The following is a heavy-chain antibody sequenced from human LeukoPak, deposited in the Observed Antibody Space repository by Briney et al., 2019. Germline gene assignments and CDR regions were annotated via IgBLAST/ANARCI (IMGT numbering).Heavy chain of an antibody. D-gene: IGHD3-3*01. J-gene: IGHJ4*02. V-gene: IGHV1-18*01. Sequence: ASVKVSCKASGYTFTSYGISWVRQAPGQGLEWMGWISAYNGNTNYAQKLQGRVTMTTDTSTSTAYMELRGLRSDDTAVYYCARGTLGDFWSGYSPYYFDYWGQGTLVTVSS. CDR3: ARGTLGDFWSGYSPYYFDY. CDR1: GYTFTSYG. CDR2: ISAYNGNT.